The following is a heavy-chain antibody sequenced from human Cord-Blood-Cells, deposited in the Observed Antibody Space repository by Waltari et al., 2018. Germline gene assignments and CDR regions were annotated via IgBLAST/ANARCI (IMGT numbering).Heavy chain of an antibody. J-gene: IGHJ5*02. Sequence: QVQLVQSGAEVKKPGSSVKVSCKASGGTFGSYAISWVRQAPGQGLEWLGGIIPNFGTANYAQKFQGRVTITADESTSTAYMELSSLRSEDTAVYYCASFHSSSNWFDPWGQGTLVTVSS. V-gene: IGHV1-69*01. D-gene: IGHD6-6*01. CDR1: GGTFGSYA. CDR2: IIPNFGTA. CDR3: ASFHSSSNWFDP.